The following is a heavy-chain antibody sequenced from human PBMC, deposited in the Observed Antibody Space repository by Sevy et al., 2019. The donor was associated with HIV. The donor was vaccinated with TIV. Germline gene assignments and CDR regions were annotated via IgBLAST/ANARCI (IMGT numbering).Heavy chain of an antibody. CDR2: ISSSSSYI. V-gene: IGHV3-21*01. J-gene: IGHJ6*02. CDR1: GFTFSSYS. Sequence: GGSLRLSCAASGFTFSSYSMNWVRQAPGKGLEWVSSISSSSSYIYYADSVKGRFTISRDNAKNSLYLQMHSLRAEDTAVYYCARSMVRGVIPDVWGQGTTVTVSS. CDR3: ARSMVRGVIPDV. D-gene: IGHD3-10*01.